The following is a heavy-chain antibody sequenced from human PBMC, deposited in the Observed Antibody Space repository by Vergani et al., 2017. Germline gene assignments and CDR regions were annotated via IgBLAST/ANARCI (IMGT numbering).Heavy chain of an antibody. D-gene: IGHD2/OR15-2a*01. J-gene: IGHJ1*01. CDR1: GFTVSDAW. CDR2: SKSKSDGGTS. CDR3: VPASFFGEFFEN. V-gene: IGHV3-15*01. Sequence: EVRLVESGGGLVEPGGSLTLSCAASGFTVSDAWMSWVRQAQGTGLEWVGRSKSKSDGGTSEYAAPTKGRFICSGNYTKNMLYLHMNSLKTEDTGVYYCVPASFFGEFFENWGLGTLVTVSS.